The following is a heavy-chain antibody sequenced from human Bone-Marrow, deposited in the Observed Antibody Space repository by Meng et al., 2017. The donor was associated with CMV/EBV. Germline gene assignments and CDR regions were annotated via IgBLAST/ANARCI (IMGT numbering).Heavy chain of an antibody. V-gene: IGHV4-31*02. Sequence: YYWSSIRQLPGNGLEWIGFISYSGSTFYNPSLKSRVTMSVDTSKNQFSLKLSSVTAADTAVYYCARRMYYDILTGYYDCTWFDPWGQGTLVTVSS. CDR1: YY. CDR2: ISYSGST. CDR3: ARRMYYDILTGYYDCTWFDP. D-gene: IGHD3-9*01. J-gene: IGHJ5*02.